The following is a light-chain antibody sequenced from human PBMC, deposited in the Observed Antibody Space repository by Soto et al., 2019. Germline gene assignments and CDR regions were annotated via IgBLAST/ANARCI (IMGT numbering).Light chain of an antibody. CDR2: GAS. V-gene: IGKV3-20*01. CDR3: QQYGNSPQT. J-gene: IGKJ1*01. CDR1: QSVSSSY. Sequence: EIVFTQSPGTLSLSPGERATLSCRASQSVSSSYLAWYQQKPGQAPRLLIYGASSRATGIPDRFSGSGSGTDFTLTISRLEPEDFAVYYCQQYGNSPQTFCQGTKVDI.